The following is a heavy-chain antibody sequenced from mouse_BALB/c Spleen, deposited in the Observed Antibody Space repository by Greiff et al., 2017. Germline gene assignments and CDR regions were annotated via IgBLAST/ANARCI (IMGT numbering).Heavy chain of an antibody. J-gene: IGHJ3*01. CDR3: ARHEEGSWFAY. CDR1: GYTFTSYY. CDR2: INPSNGGT. Sequence: VQLQQSGAELVKPGASVKLSCKASGYTFTSYYMYWVKQRPGQGLEWIGEINPSNGGTNFNEKFKSKATLTVDKSSSTAYMQLSSLTSEDSAVYFCARHEEGSWFAYWGQGTLVTVSA. V-gene: IGHV1S81*02.